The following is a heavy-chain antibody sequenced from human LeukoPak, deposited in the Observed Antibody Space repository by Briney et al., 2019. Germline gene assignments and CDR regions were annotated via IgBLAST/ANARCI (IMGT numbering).Heavy chain of an antibody. J-gene: IGHJ4*02. CDR2: IYYSGTT. V-gene: IGHV4-59*01. Sequence: SETLSLTCTVSGGSINNYYWSWIRQPPGKGLEWIGYIYYSGTTNHNPSLKSRVTISVDTFKNQFSLKLSSVSAADTAVYYCARHRGPTTEVTRDFDYWGQGTLVTVSS. CDR1: GGSINNYY. CDR3: ARHRGPTTEVTRDFDY. D-gene: IGHD4-23*01.